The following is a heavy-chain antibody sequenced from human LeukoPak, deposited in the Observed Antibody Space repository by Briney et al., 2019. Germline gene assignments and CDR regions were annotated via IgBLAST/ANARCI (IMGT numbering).Heavy chain of an antibody. CDR3: ARDQGIAAAGVGHYYYYGMDV. CDR1: GFTFSSYG. D-gene: IGHD6-13*01. J-gene: IGHJ6*02. CDR2: ISYDGSNK. V-gene: IGHV3-30*03. Sequence: AGGSLRLSCAASGFTFSSYGMHWVRQAPGKGLEWVAVISYDGSNKYYADSVKGRFTISRDNSKNTLYLQMNSLRAEDTAVYYCARDQGIAAAGVGHYYYYGMDVCGQGTTVTVSS.